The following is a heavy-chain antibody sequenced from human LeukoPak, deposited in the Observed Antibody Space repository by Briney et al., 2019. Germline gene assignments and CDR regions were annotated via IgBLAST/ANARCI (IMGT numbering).Heavy chain of an antibody. V-gene: IGHV4-4*02. J-gene: IGHJ4*02. Sequence: SETLSLTCGVSGGSVSSTNWWTWIRQPPGKGLEWIGEVHLDGRTNFNPSLKCRLTMSVDLSENHVSLKLTSETAADTAVYYCAREGGFYRPLDYSGQGTLVTVSS. CDR2: VHLDGRT. D-gene: IGHD6-25*01. CDR1: GGSVSSTNW. CDR3: AREGGFYRPLDY.